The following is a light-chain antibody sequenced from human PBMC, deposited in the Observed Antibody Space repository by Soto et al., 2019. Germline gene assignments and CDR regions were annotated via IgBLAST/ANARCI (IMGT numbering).Light chain of an antibody. V-gene: IGKV1-39*01. CDR2: AAS. CDR3: QQCYSSPRT. J-gene: IGKJ1*01. Sequence: DIQMTLSPSTLSASVGDRVTITCRASQSISTYLNWYQQKLGRAPTLLIYAASSLQSGVPSRFSGGGSGTDFTLTISSLQPEDFAMYFCQQCYSSPRTFGQGTKV. CDR1: QSISTY.